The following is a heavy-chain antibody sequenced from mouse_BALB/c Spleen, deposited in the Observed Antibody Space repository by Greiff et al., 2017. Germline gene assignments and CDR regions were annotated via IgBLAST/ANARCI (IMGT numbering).Heavy chain of an antibody. CDR1: GYTFTSYW. V-gene: IGHV1-7*01. CDR3: ARSRNYYAMDY. CDR2: INPSTGYT. J-gene: IGHJ4*01. Sequence: QVQLKESGAELAKPGASVKMSCKASGYTFTSYWMHWVKQRPGQGLEWIGYINPSTGYTEYNQKFKDKATLTADKSSSTAYMQLSSLTSEDSAVYYCARSRNYYAMDYWGQGTSVTVSS. D-gene: IGHD2-1*01.